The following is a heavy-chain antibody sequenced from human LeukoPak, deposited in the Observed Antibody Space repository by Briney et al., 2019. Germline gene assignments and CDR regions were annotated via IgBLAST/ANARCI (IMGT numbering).Heavy chain of an antibody. CDR1: GGSISSYY. V-gene: IGHV4-59*01. CDR3: ARDPYYYMDV. Sequence: SETLSLTCTVSGGSISSYYWSWIRQPPGKGLEWVGYIYYSGSTNYNPSLKSRVTISVDTSKNQFSLKLSSVTAADTAVYYCARDPYYYMDVWGKGTTVTVSS. J-gene: IGHJ6*03. CDR2: IYYSGST.